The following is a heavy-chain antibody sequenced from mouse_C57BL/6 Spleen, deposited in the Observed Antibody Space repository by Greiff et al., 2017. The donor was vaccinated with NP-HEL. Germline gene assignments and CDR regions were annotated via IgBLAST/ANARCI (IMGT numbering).Heavy chain of an antibody. CDR1: GFTFSDYG. Sequence: EVQLVESGGGLVKPGGSLKLSCAASGFTFSDYGMHWVRQAPEKGLEWVAYISSGSSTIYYADTVKGRFTISRDNAPITLFLLMSRLRSEDTALYSCASIYYDYCGDYWGHGTPLTLSS. V-gene: IGHV5-17*01. D-gene: IGHD2-4*01. CDR3: ASIYYDYCGDY. CDR2: ISSGSSTI. J-gene: IGHJ2*01.